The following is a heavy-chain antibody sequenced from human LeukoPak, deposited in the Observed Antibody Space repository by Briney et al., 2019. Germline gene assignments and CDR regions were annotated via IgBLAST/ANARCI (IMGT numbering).Heavy chain of an antibody. Sequence: LPGGSLRLSCAASGFTVSSNYMSWVRQAPGKGLEWVSFIYSGGSTYYADSVKGRFIISRDNSKNTLYLQMNSLRAEDTAVYYCARDSVPYKGEWLVNSDLDYWGQGTLVTVSS. D-gene: IGHD6-19*01. CDR2: IYSGGST. V-gene: IGHV3-66*01. J-gene: IGHJ4*02. CDR3: ARDSVPYKGEWLVNSDLDY. CDR1: GFTVSSNY.